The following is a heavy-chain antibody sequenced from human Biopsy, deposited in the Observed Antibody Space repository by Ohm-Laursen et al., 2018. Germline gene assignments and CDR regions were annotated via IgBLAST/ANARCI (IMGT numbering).Heavy chain of an antibody. D-gene: IGHD4-23*01. CDR1: GGSFTGHY. J-gene: IGHJ1*01. CDR2: ISHTGYT. CDR3: ARGSNEYGGLYFPH. V-gene: IGHV4-59*11. Sequence: SDTLSLTCTVSGGSFTGHYWTWIRQPPGKGLEWIGHISHTGYTSYKPSLKSRVTISLDTSRKHFSLRLTSLAAADTAVYYCARGSNEYGGLYFPHWGQGTLVTVSS.